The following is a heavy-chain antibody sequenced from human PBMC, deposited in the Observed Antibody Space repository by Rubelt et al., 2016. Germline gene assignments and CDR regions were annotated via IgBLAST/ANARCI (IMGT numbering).Heavy chain of an antibody. J-gene: IGHJ4*02. CDR2: ISSSSSTI. V-gene: IGHV3-48*01. CDR1: GFTFSSYS. CDR3: AKDQEGCSSTSCYNERTIDY. Sequence: CAASGFTFSSYSMNWVRQAPGKGLEWVSYISSSSSTIYYADSVKGRFTISRDNSKNTLYLQMNSLRAEDTAVYYCAKDQEGCSSTSCYNERTIDYWGQGTLVTVSS. D-gene: IGHD2-2*02.